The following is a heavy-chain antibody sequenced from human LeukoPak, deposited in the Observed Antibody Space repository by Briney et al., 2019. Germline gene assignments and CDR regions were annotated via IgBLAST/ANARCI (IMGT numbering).Heavy chain of an antibody. D-gene: IGHD5-24*01. V-gene: IGHV1-2*02. CDR3: ARGHSRDGYNYGWFDP. J-gene: IGHJ5*02. CDR2: INPNSGGT. CDR1: GYTFTGYY. Sequence: EASVKVSCKASGYTFTGYYMHWVRQAPGQGLEWMGWINPNSGGTNYAQKFQGRVTITADESTSTAYMELSSLRSEDTAVYYCARGHSRDGYNYGWFDPWGQGTLVTVSS.